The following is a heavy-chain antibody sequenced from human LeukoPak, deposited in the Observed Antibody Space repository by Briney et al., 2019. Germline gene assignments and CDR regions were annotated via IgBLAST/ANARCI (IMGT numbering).Heavy chain of an antibody. CDR1: GGSISSSSYY. V-gene: IGHV4-39*07. CDR3: ARIWSSGYPFDY. CDR2: IFQSGST. Sequence: SETLSLTCTVSGGSISSSSYYWGWIRQPPGKGWDWFGSIFQSGSTYYNPSLTSRLTISVDTSKNQVSLKLTSVTAADTPVYYCARIWSSGYPFDYWGQGTLVTVSS. D-gene: IGHD3-22*01. J-gene: IGHJ4*02.